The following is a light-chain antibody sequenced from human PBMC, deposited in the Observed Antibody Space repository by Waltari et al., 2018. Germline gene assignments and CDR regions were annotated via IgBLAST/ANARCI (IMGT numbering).Light chain of an antibody. J-gene: IGKJ2*01. Sequence: DIQMTQSPSTLSASVGDRVTITCRASQRISSWLAWYQQKPGKAPKLLIYKASSLESGVPSRFSGSGSETEFTLTISSLQPDDFATYYCQQYNSYSPTFGQGTKLEIK. V-gene: IGKV1-5*03. CDR3: QQYNSYSPT. CDR1: QRISSW. CDR2: KAS.